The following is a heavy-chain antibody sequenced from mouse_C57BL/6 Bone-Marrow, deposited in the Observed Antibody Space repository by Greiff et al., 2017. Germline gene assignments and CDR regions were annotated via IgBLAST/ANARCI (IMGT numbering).Heavy chain of an antibody. V-gene: IGHV1-81*01. CDR3: ARTAVVAEDY. J-gene: IGHJ2*01. CDR2: IYPRSGNT. D-gene: IGHD1-1*01. CDR1: GYTFTSYG. Sequence: VMLVESGAELARPGASVKLSCKASGYTFTSYGISWVKQRTGQGLEWIGEIYPRSGNTYYNEKFKGKATLTADKSSSTAYMELRSLTSEDSAVYFCARTAVVAEDYWGQGTTLTVSS.